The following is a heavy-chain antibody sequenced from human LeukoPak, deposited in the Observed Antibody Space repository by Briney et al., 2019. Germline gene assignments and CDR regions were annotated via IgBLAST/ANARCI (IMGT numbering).Heavy chain of an antibody. Sequence: ASVKVSCKVPGYTLTELSMHWVRQAPGKGLEWMGGFDPEDGETIYAQKFQGRVTMTRDTSISTAYMELSRLRSDDTAVYYCARDDYGNATDNFGRGPAAAVSVW. CDR2: FDPEDGET. D-gene: IGHD4-17*01. J-gene: IGHJ6*01. CDR1: GYTLTELS. V-gene: IGHV1-24*01. CDR3: ARDDYGNATDNFGRGPAAAVSV.